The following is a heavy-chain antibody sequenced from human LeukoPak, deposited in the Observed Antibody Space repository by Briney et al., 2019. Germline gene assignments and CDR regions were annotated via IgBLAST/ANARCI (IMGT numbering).Heavy chain of an antibody. CDR3: ARQGYCSGGSCYRLDYYYYGMDV. Sequence: SESLSLTCAVDGGSFSGYYWSWIRQPPGKGLEWIGEIYHSGRTNYNPSLRSRVTISVDPSKNQFYLKLSSVTAADTAVYYCARQGYCSGGSCYRLDYYYYGMDVWGQGTTVTVSS. V-gene: IGHV4-34*01. J-gene: IGHJ6*02. D-gene: IGHD2-15*01. CDR2: IYHSGRT. CDR1: GGSFSGYY.